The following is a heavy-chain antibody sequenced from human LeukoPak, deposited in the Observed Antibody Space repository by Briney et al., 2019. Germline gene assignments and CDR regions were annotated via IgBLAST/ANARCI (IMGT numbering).Heavy chain of an antibody. CDR2: ISGSGGST. Sequence: GGSLRLSCAASGLTFSSYAMRWVRQAPGKGLEWVSAISGSGGSTYYADSVKGRFTISRDNSKNTLYLQMNSLRAEDTAVYYCAKALFFSGSYFDYWGQGTLVTVSS. V-gene: IGHV3-23*01. J-gene: IGHJ4*02. D-gene: IGHD1-26*01. CDR3: AKALFFSGSYFDY. CDR1: GLTFSSYA.